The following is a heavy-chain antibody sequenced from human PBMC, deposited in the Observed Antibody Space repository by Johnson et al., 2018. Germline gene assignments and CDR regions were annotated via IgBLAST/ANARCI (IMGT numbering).Heavy chain of an antibody. CDR3: ARDGSGWDYYDYDYKDV. CDR1: GFTFSSYA. V-gene: IGHV3-30-3*01. J-gene: IGHJ6*03. Sequence: QVQLVQSGGGVVQPGRSLRLSCAASGFTFSSYAMHWVRQAPGKGLEWVAVIPYDGSNKYYADSVKGRFTISRDNAKNSLYLQWNSLRGEDTAVDYCARDGSGWDYYDYDYKDVWGKVTTVTVSS. D-gene: IGHD6-19*01. CDR2: IPYDGSNK.